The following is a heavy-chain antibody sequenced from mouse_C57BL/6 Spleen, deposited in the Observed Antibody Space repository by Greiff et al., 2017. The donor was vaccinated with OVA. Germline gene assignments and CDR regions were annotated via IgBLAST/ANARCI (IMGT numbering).Heavy chain of an antibody. CDR3: AEDYDDAMDY. CDR2: INPNNGGT. D-gene: IGHD2-4*01. CDR1: GYTFTDYY. J-gene: IGHJ4*01. V-gene: IGHV1-26*01. Sequence: EVQLQQSGPELVKPGASVKISCKASGYTFTDYYMNWVKQSHGKSLEWIGDINPNNGGTSYNQKFKGKATLTVDKSSSTAYMELRSLTSEDSAVYYCAEDYDDAMDYWGQGTSVTVSS.